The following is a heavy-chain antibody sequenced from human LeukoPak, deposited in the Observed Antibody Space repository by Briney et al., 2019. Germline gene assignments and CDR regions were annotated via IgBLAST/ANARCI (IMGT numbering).Heavy chain of an antibody. D-gene: IGHD6-13*01. J-gene: IGHJ5*02. CDR3: ARSLGSSYPNWFDP. CDR2: ISSSSSYI. V-gene: IGHV3-21*01. CDR1: GFTFSSYS. Sequence: PGGSLRLSCAASGFTFSSYSMNWVRQAPGKGLEWVSSISSSSSYIYCADSVKGRFTISRDNAKNSLYLQMNNLRAEDTAVYYCARSLGSSYPNWFDPWGQGTLVTVSS.